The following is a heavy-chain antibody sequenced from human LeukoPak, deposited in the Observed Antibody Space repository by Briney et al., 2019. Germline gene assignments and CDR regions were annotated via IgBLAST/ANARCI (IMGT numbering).Heavy chain of an antibody. J-gene: IGHJ3*02. CDR2: IIPIFGTA. CDR3: AREREGVRSAFDI. D-gene: IGHD3-10*01. Sequence: GASVKVSCKASGGTFSSYAISWVRQAPGQGLEWMGRIIPIFGTANYAQKFQGRVTITTDESTSTAYMELSSLRSEDTAVYYCAREREGVRSAFDIWGQGTMVTVS. CDR1: GGTFSSYA. V-gene: IGHV1-69*05.